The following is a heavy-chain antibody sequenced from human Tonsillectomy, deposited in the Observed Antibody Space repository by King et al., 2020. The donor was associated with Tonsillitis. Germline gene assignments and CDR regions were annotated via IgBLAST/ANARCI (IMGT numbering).Heavy chain of an antibody. J-gene: IGHJ4*02. CDR1: GGSISSSDHY. Sequence: QLQLQESGPGVVKPSETLSLTCTVSGGSISSSDHYWAWIRQPPGKGLEWIGYMYYSGTIFYNPSLKSRITISGGTSETRFSLKLSSVTAADTAVYFCARSVSGSFDYWGQGALVTVSS. D-gene: IGHD1-26*01. V-gene: IGHV4-39*01. CDR2: MYYSGTI. CDR3: ARSVSGSFDY.